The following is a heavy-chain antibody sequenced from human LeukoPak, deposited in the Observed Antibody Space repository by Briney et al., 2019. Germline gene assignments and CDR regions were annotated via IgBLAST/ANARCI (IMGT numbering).Heavy chain of an antibody. J-gene: IGHJ3*02. CDR1: GFTFSNAW. Sequence: GGSLRLSCAASGFTFSNAWMSWVRQAPGKGLEWVGRIKSKADGGTTDYAAPVKGRFTISRDDSKNTLYLQMNSLKTEDTAVYYCTTDQGRPDAFDIWGQGTMVTVSS. D-gene: IGHD1-26*01. CDR3: TTDQGRPDAFDI. CDR2: IKSKADGGTT. V-gene: IGHV3-15*01.